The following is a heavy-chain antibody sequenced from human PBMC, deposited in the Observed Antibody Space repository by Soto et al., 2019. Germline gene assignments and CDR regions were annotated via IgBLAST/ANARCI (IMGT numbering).Heavy chain of an antibody. V-gene: IGHV3-7*01. J-gene: IGHJ3*02. CDR2: IKQDGTEK. CDR3: ARGDTPMITGMDSFDI. CDR1: GFTFSRYW. D-gene: IGHD5-18*01. Sequence: GGSLRLSCAASGFTFSRYWMNWVRQAPGKGLEWVANIKQDGTEKNYVGSVKGRFTISRDNARNSLYLQMDSLRAEDTAVYFCARGDTPMITGMDSFDIWGQGTMVTVSS.